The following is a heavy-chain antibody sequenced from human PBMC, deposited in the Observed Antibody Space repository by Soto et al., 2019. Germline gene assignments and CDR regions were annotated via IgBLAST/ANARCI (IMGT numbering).Heavy chain of an antibody. Sequence: GGSLRLSCAASGFTFSNAWMNWVRQAPGKGLEWVGGIKSKTDGGTTEYAAPVKGRLTISRDDSKNTLYLQMNSLKTEDTAVYYCTTFCSGGSCNSGRFGYYYGMDVWGQGTTVTVSS. J-gene: IGHJ6*02. D-gene: IGHD2-15*01. V-gene: IGHV3-15*07. CDR1: GFTFSNAW. CDR2: IKSKTDGGTT. CDR3: TTFCSGGSCNSGRFGYYYGMDV.